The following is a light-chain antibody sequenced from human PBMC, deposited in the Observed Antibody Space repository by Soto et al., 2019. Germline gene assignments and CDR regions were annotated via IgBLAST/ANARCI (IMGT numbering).Light chain of an antibody. CDR1: QNIKKY. Sequence: DIQMTQSPSALSASVGDRVTITCRASQNIKKYLNWYRQKPGKAPDLLIYTASSLQVGFPSRFSGSGSGTDFTLTITSLQPEDSATYYCQQSFSSPLPFCGGTTVEIQ. CDR2: TAS. CDR3: QQSFSSPLP. J-gene: IGKJ4*01. V-gene: IGKV1-39*01.